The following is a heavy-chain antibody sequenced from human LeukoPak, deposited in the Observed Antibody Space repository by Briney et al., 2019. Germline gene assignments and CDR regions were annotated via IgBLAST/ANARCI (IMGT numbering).Heavy chain of an antibody. CDR1: GYTLTELS. CDR2: FDPEDGET. Sequence: ASVKVSCKVSGYTLTELSMHWVRQAPGKGLEWMGGFDPEDGETIYAQKFQGRVTMTEDTSTDTAYMELSSLRSEDTAVYYCARDREYCSGGSCYSGFDYWGQGTLVTVSS. D-gene: IGHD2-15*01. CDR3: ARDREYCSGGSCYSGFDY. V-gene: IGHV1-24*01. J-gene: IGHJ4*02.